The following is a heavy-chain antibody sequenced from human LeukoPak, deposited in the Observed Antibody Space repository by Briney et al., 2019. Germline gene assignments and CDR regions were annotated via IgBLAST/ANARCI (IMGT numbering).Heavy chain of an antibody. V-gene: IGHV3-30-3*01. CDR3: ARDREDYSSGYFDY. D-gene: IGHD3-22*01. CDR2: ISYDGSNK. Sequence: GGSLRLSCAASGLTFSSYAMHWVRQAPGKGLEWVAVISYDGSNKYYADSVKGRFTISRDNSKNTLYLQMNSLRAEDTAVYYCARDREDYSSGYFDYWGQGTLVTVSS. CDR1: GLTFSSYA. J-gene: IGHJ4*02.